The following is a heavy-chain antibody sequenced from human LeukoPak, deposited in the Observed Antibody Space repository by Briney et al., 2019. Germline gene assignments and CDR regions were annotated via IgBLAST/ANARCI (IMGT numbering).Heavy chain of an antibody. D-gene: IGHD1-7*01. V-gene: IGHV3-53*01. CDR2: ISDGGST. J-gene: IGHJ4*02. CDR3: ARGSYNWNFPGDY. CDR1: GFTVSSNY. Sequence: GGSLRLSCAASGFTVSSNYMSWVRQAPGKGLEWVSVISDGGSTSYADSVKGRFTISRDTSKNTLYLQMNSLRAEDTAVYYCARGSYNWNFPGDYWGQGTLVTVSS.